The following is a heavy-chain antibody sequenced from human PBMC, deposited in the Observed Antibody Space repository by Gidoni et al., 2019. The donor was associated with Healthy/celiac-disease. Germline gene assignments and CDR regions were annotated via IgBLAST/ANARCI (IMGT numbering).Heavy chain of an antibody. Sequence: EVQLVESGGGLVQPGRSLRLSCAASGFTFDDYAMHWVRQAPGKGLEWVSGISWNSGSIGYADSVKGRFTISRDNAKNSLYLQMNSLRAEDTALYYCAKDIKEDYGDKRVPSDYYYGMDVWGQGTTVTVSS. CDR3: AKDIKEDYGDKRVPSDYYYGMDV. D-gene: IGHD4-17*01. CDR1: GFTFDDYA. CDR2: ISWNSGSI. V-gene: IGHV3-9*01. J-gene: IGHJ6*02.